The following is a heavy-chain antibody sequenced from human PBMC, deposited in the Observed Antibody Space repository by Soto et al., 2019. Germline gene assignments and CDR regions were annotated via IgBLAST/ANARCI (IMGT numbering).Heavy chain of an antibody. CDR3: AKDRKSGSGWYWDY. Sequence: PGGSLRLSCAASGFTFCSYALSWVRQAPGKGLEWVSGTSGSGSTTYYADSVKGRFTISRDNSKNTLHLQMNSLRAEDTAVYYCAKDRKSGSGWYWDYWGQGTLVTAPQ. CDR2: TSGSGSTT. CDR1: GFTFCSYA. J-gene: IGHJ4*02. D-gene: IGHD6-19*01. V-gene: IGHV3-23*01.